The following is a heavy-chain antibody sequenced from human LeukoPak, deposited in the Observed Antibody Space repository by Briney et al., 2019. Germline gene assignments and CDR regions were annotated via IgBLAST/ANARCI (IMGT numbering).Heavy chain of an antibody. CDR3: ASDPYCSSTSCYPPGDY. CDR2: IIPILGTA. CDR1: GGTFSSYA. D-gene: IGHD2-2*01. Sequence: GASVKVSCKASGGTFSSYAISWVRQAPGQGLEWMGRIIPILGTANYAQKFQGRVTITADKSTSTAYMELSSLRSEDTAVYYCASDPYCSSTSCYPPGDYWGQGTLVTVSS. J-gene: IGHJ4*02. V-gene: IGHV1-69*04.